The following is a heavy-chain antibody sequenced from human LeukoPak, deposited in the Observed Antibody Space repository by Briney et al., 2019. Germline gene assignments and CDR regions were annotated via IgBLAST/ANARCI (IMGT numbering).Heavy chain of an antibody. V-gene: IGHV1-2*02. J-gene: IGHJ4*02. Sequence: ASVKVSCKASGYTFTGYYIHWVRQAPGQGLEWMGWINPYTGGTNYAQKFQGRVTMTRDTSISTAYVELSRLTPDDTAVYYCARPYCSGNSCHDYFDYWGQGTLVTVSS. CDR3: ARPYCSGNSCHDYFDY. CDR2: INPYTGGT. CDR1: GYTFTGYY. D-gene: IGHD2-15*01.